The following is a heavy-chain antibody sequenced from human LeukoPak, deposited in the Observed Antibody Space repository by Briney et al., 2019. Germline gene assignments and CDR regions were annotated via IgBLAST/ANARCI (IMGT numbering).Heavy chain of an antibody. CDR2: IVHIGTGT. J-gene: IGHJ4*02. CDR1: EFTFSSHD. V-gene: IGHV3-21*04. CDR3: AREEVKSFDN. Sequence: GGSLRLSCAASEFTFSSHDMRWVRQAPGKGLEWVSSIVHIGTGTYYADSVKGRFTISRDNAKNSLYLQMNNLRVEDTAVYYCAREEVKSFDNWGQGTLVTVSS.